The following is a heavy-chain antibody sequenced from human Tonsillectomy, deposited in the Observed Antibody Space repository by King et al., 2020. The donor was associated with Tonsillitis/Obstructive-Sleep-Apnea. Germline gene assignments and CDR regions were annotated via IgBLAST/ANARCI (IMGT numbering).Heavy chain of an antibody. CDR3: ARKGYSGGWYSFDY. J-gene: IGHJ4*02. CDR2: IWYDGSNK. CDR1: GYTFSGSG. Sequence: VQLVESGGGVVQPGRSLRLSCVASGYTFSGSGMHWVRQAPGKGLEWVAGIWYDGSNKYYADSVKGRFTISRDNSKNTLYLQINSLRAEDTAVYYCARKGYSGGWYSFDYWGQGTLVTVSS. D-gene: IGHD6-19*01. V-gene: IGHV3-33*01.